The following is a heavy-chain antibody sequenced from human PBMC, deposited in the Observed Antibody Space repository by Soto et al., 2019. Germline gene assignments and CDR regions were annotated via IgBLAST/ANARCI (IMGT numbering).Heavy chain of an antibody. D-gene: IGHD7-27*01. CDR1: GFTFSSYS. Sequence: PGGSLRLSCAASGFTFSSYSMNWVRQAPGKGLEWVSSISSSSSYIYYADSVKGRFTISRDNAKNSLYLQMNSLRAEDTAVYYCARDNGNWGSTAFDIWGQGTMVTVSS. V-gene: IGHV3-21*01. CDR3: ARDNGNWGSTAFDI. CDR2: ISSSSSYI. J-gene: IGHJ3*02.